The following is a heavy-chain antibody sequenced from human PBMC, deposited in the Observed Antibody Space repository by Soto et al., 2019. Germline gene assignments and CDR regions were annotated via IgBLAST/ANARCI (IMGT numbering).Heavy chain of an antibody. CDR2: ISAYNGNT. CDR1: GYTFSSYG. V-gene: IGHV1-18*01. CDR3: ARDHGHIVVVPVAISYGMDV. D-gene: IGHD2-2*01. J-gene: IGHJ6*02. Sequence: ASVKVSCKASGYTFSSYGISWLRQAPGQGLEWVGWISAYNGNTNYAQNFQGRVTMTTDASTSTAYMELRSLRSDDTAVYYCARDHGHIVVVPVAISYGMDVWGQGTSVPVSS.